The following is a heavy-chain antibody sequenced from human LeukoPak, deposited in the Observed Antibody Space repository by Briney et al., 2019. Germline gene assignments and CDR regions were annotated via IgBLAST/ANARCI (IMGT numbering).Heavy chain of an antibody. CDR1: GFTFSSYA. CDR3: AKVSRGSCYSSGDF. CDR2: ISYDGSNK. J-gene: IGHJ4*02. D-gene: IGHD2-15*01. V-gene: IGHV3-30-3*01. Sequence: GGSLRLSCAASGFTFSSYAMHWVRQAPGKGLEWVAVISYDGSNKYYADSVKGRFTISRDNSKNTLYLQMNSLRAEDTAVYYCAKVSRGSCYSSGDFWGQGTQVTVSS.